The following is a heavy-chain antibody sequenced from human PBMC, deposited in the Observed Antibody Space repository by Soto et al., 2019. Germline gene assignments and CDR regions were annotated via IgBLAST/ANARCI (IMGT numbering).Heavy chain of an antibody. J-gene: IGHJ4*02. D-gene: IGHD2-8*01. CDR1: GFTFRNNV. CDR2: ITGSGRDT. Sequence: GGSLRLSCAASGFTFRNNVLSWVRQAPGKGLDWVSGITGSGRDTYYTDSVKGRFTISRDNSKNMVFLQMNSLRAEDTALYYCAKNGLDNSPSAIDSWGPGTLVTVSS. V-gene: IGHV3-23*01. CDR3: AKNGLDNSPSAIDS.